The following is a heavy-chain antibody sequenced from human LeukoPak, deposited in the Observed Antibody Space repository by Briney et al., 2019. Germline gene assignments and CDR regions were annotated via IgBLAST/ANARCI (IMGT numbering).Heavy chain of an antibody. Sequence: PGGSLRLSCAASGFIVSGDFMSWVRQAPGKGLEWVSVIYSDGSTYYADSVKGRFTISRDNSKNTLYLQMNSLRAEDTAVYYCARKTDYWGQGTLVTVSS. J-gene: IGHJ4*02. V-gene: IGHV3-53*01. CDR3: ARKTDY. CDR1: GFIVSGDF. CDR2: IYSDGST.